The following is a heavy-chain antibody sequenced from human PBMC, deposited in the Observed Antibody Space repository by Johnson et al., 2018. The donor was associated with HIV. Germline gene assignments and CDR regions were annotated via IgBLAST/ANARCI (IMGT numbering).Heavy chain of an antibody. CDR2: ISSSGSTI. J-gene: IGHJ3*02. V-gene: IGHV3-48*04. D-gene: IGHD3-16*01. Sequence: VQLVESGGGLVQPGGSLRLSCAASGFTFSSYAMSWVRQAPGKGLEWVSAISSSGSTIYYADSVKGRFTISRDNAKNSLYLQMNSLRAEDTAVYYCASRQIWVTRGAFDIWGQGTMVTVSS. CDR3: ASRQIWVTRGAFDI. CDR1: GFTFSSYA.